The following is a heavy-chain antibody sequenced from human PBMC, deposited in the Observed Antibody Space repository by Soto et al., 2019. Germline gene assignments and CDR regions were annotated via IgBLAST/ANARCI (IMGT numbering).Heavy chain of an antibody. D-gene: IGHD6-13*01. Sequence: GASVKVSCKASGYRFTSYGISWVRQAPGQGLEWLGWISAYDDNTKYAQTLQGRVSMSTDTSTNTAYMELRSLRSEDTAVYYCARDVAAADYWGQGTLVTVSS. CDR1: GYRFTSYG. J-gene: IGHJ4*02. V-gene: IGHV1-18*01. CDR3: ARDVAAADY. CDR2: ISAYDDNT.